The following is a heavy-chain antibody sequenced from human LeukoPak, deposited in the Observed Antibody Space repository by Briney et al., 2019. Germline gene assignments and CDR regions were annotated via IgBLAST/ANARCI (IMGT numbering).Heavy chain of an antibody. CDR3: ARENNDFWSGYYLDNWFDP. J-gene: IGHJ5*02. Sequence: SETLSLTCTVSGGSISSGGYYWSWLREHPGKGLDWIGYIYYSGSTYYNPSLKSRVTISVDTSKNQFSLKLSSVTAADTAVYYCARENNDFWSGYYLDNWFDPWGQGTLVTVSS. D-gene: IGHD3-3*01. V-gene: IGHV4-31*03. CDR1: GGSISSGGYY. CDR2: IYYSGST.